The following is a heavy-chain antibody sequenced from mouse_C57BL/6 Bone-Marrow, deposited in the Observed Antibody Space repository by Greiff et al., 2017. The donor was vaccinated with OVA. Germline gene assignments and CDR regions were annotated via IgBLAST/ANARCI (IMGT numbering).Heavy chain of an antibody. CDR3: ARGAMVTDADY. CDR2: ISDGGSYT. Sequence: DVKLVESGGGLVKPGGSLKLSCAASGFTFSSYAMSWVRQTPEKRLEWVATISDGGSYTYYPDNVKGRFTISRDNAKNNLYLQMSHLKSEDTAMYYCARGAMVTDADYWGQGTTLTVSS. V-gene: IGHV5-4*03. CDR1: GFTFSSYA. D-gene: IGHD2-2*01. J-gene: IGHJ2*01.